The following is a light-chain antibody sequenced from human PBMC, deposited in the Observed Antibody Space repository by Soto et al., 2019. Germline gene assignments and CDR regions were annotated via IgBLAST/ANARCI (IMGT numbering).Light chain of an antibody. CDR1: QSISRN. V-gene: IGKV3-15*01. CDR2: GAY. CDR3: QQYNDWPKT. J-gene: IGKJ1*01. Sequence: EIVMTQSPATLYVSPGERATLYCRASQSISRNLAWYQQIPGQAPRLLIYGAYTRATDIPARFSGSGSGTEFTLTISSLHSEDFAVYHCQQYNDWPKTIGHGTKVEIK.